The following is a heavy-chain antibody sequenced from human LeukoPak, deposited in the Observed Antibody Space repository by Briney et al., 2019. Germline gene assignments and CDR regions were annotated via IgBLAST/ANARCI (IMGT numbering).Heavy chain of an antibody. CDR3: AKVGLGNTAIHI. CDR2: MNFNSGNT. CDR1: GYTFPNYD. V-gene: IGHV1-8*01. D-gene: IGHD5-18*01. Sequence: ASVKVSRKASGYTFPNYDINWVRQATGQGLEWMGWMNFNSGNTGYAQKFQGRLTMTTNTAISTVYMELSSLTSEDTAIYYCAKVGLGNTAIHIWGQGTMVTVSS. J-gene: IGHJ3*02.